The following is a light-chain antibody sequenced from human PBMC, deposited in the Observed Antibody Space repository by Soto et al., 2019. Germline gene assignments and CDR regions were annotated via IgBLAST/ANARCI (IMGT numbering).Light chain of an antibody. Sequence: QSVLTQPASVSDSPGQSITISCIGTSSDIGGFYHVSWHQQHPGKAPKLIIYDVSNRPSGVSNRFSGSKTGNTASLIISGLQAEDEADYYCSSYTSSSSDVFGSGTKVTVL. V-gene: IGLV2-14*03. CDR1: SSDIGGFYH. CDR2: DVS. CDR3: SSYTSSSSDV. J-gene: IGLJ1*01.